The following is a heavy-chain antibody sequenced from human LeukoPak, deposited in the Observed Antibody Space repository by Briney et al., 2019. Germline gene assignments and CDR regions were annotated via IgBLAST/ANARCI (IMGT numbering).Heavy chain of an antibody. CDR2: ISSSGSTI. CDR3: ARDGLRRPPTPYCGGDCPIDY. V-gene: IGHV3-48*03. Sequence: PGGSLRLSCAASGFTFSSYEMNWVRQAPGKGLEWVSYISSSGSTIYYADSVKGRFTISRDNAKNSLYLQMNSLRAEDTALYYCARDGLRRPPTPYCGGDCPIDYWGQGTLVTVPS. CDR1: GFTFSSYE. J-gene: IGHJ4*02. D-gene: IGHD2-21*02.